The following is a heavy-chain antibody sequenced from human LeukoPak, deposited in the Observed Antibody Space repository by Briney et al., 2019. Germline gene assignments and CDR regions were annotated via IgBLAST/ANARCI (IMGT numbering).Heavy chain of an antibody. CDR1: GLTVTNAW. CDR3: TTGIRGD. CDR2: IASKTDGGAT. Sequence: PGGSLRLSCSASGLTVTNAWMNWVRQAPGVGLDWVGRIASKTDGGATDYAAPVKGRFTISRDDSKNTLNLQMNSLKTEDTAVYYCTTGIRGDWGQGTLVTVSS. J-gene: IGHJ4*02. D-gene: IGHD3-10*01. V-gene: IGHV3-15*07.